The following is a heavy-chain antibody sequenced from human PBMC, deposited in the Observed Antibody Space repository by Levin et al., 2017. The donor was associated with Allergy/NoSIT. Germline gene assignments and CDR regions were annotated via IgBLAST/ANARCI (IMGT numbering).Heavy chain of an antibody. CDR2: IKQDGSEK. J-gene: IGHJ4*02. CDR1: GFTFSSYW. Sequence: GGSLRLSCAASGFTFSSYWMSWVRQAPGKGLEWVANIKQDGSEKYYVDSVKGRFTISRDNAKNSLYLQMNSLRAEDTAVYYCARARFVTIAVAGPEFDYWGQGTLVTVSS. D-gene: IGHD6-19*01. CDR3: ARARFVTIAVAGPEFDY. V-gene: IGHV3-7*01.